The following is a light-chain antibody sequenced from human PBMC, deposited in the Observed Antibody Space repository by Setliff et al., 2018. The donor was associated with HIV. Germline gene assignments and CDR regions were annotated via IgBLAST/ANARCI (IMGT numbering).Light chain of an antibody. V-gene: IGLV1-51*01. CDR1: SSNIGNNY. J-gene: IGLJ1*01. CDR3: GTWDSSLSRV. Sequence: QSVLTQPPSVSAAPGQKVTISCSGSSSNIGNNYVSRYQQLPGTAPKLLIYDNNKRPSGIPDRFSGSKSGTSATLGITGLQTGDEADYYCGTWDSSLSRVFGTGTKGTVL. CDR2: DNN.